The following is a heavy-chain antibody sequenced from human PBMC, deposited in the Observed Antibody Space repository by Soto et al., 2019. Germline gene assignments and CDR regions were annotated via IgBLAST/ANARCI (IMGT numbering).Heavy chain of an antibody. CDR1: GFTFSSYA. J-gene: IGHJ1*01. CDR2: ISYDGSNK. CDR3: ARESSTSPLFQH. V-gene: IGHV3-30-3*01. Sequence: GSLRLSCAASGFTFSSYAMHWVRQAPGKGLEWVAVISYDGSNKYYADSVKGRFTISRDNSKNMLYLQMNSLRAEDTAVYYCARESSTSPLFQHWGQGTLVTVSS. D-gene: IGHD2-2*01.